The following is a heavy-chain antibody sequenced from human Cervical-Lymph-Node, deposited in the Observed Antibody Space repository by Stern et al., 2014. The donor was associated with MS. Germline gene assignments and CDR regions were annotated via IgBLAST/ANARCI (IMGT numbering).Heavy chain of an antibody. CDR3: ARGGGWYRNYYFDY. CDR2: INHSGST. CDR1: GGSFSGYY. V-gene: IGHV4-34*01. J-gene: IGHJ4*02. D-gene: IGHD6-19*01. Sequence: QVQLQQWGAGLLKPSETLSLTCAVYGGSFSGYYWSWIRQPPGKGLEWIGEINHSGSTNYNPSLKSRVTISVDTAKNQFSLKLGSVTAADTAVYYCARGGGWYRNYYFDYWGQGTLVTVSS.